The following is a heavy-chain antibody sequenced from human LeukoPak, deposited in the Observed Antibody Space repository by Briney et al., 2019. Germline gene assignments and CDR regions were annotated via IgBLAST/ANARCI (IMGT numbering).Heavy chain of an antibody. Sequence: ASVKVSCKASGGTFIAHYMHWVRDAPGQGLEWMGSINPISGDTNYAQKFQGGVTMTRDTSISTACIELSRLRSDDTAVYYCARVVDLDSNYFDYWGQGTPVTVSS. V-gene: IGHV1-2*02. CDR3: ARVVDLDSNYFDY. J-gene: IGHJ4*02. D-gene: IGHD4-11*01. CDR1: GGTFIAHY. CDR2: INPISGDT.